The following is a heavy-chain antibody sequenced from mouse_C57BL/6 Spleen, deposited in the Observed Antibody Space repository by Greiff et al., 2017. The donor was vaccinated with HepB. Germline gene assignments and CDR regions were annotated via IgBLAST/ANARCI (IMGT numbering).Heavy chain of an antibody. D-gene: IGHD2-5*01. CDR3: ARRNSNYERAMDY. V-gene: IGHV1-50*01. CDR2: IDPSDSYT. J-gene: IGHJ4*01. Sequence: VQLQQPGAELVKPGASVKLSCKASGYTFTSYWMQWVKQRPGQGLEWIGEIDPSDSYTNYNQKFKGKATLTVDTSSSTAYMQLSSLTSEDSAVYYCARRNSNYERAMDYWGQGTSVTVSS. CDR1: GYTFTSYW.